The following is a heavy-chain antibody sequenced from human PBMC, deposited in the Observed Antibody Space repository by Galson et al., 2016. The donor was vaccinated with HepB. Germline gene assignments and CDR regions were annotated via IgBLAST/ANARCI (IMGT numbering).Heavy chain of an antibody. Sequence: SVKVSCKASGYTFTTYDINWVRQAPGQGLEWMGWMNPTSGDAGYAPTVKGRVTMTSNTSISTAYMELTSLSSNDTAVYYCARGSWRLDGWGRGTTVTLSS. CDR1: GYTFTTYD. J-gene: IGHJ6*02. CDR3: ARGSWRLDG. CDR2: MNPTSGDA. V-gene: IGHV1-8*01.